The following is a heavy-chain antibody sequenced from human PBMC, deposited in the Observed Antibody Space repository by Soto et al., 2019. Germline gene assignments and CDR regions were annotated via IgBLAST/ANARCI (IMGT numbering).Heavy chain of an antibody. J-gene: IGHJ1*01. Sequence: QVQLQESGPGLVKPSETLSLTCTVSGGSISSYYWSWIRQPPGKGLEWIGYIYYSGSTNYNPSLKSRVTIXVXTXXNQFSLKLSSVTAADTAVYYCARTYSGDYVGYFQHWGQGTLVTVSS. CDR1: GGSISSYY. V-gene: IGHV4-59*08. CDR3: ARTYSGDYVGYFQH. D-gene: IGHD4-17*01. CDR2: IYYSGST.